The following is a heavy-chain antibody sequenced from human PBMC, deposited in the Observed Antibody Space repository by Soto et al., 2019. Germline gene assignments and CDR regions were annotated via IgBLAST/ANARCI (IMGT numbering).Heavy chain of an antibody. D-gene: IGHD6-13*01. CDR1: GYTFTSYD. CDR2: MNPNSGNT. J-gene: IGHJ5*02. V-gene: IGHV1-8*01. Sequence: QVQLVQSGAEVKKSGASVKVSCKASGYTFTSYDINWVRQATGQGLEWMGWMNPNSGNTGYAQKFQGRGTMTRNTSISTAYMELSSLRYEDTAVYYCARERSAASTGWFDPWGQGTLVTVSS. CDR3: ARERSAASTGWFDP.